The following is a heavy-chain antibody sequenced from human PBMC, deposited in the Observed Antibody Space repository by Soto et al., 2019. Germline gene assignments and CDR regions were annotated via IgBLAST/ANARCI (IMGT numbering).Heavy chain of an antibody. D-gene: IGHD2-15*01. CDR3: ARARPGCSGGSCHQTLSKTAHPILYRHNWFDP. CDR2: INPNSGGT. J-gene: IGHJ5*02. Sequence: QVQLVQSGAEVKKPGASVKVSCKASGYTFTGYYMHWVRQAPGQGLEWMGWINPNSGGTNYAQKFQGRVTMTRDTSISTAYMELSRLRSDDTAVYYCARARPGCSGGSCHQTLSKTAHPILYRHNWFDPWGQGTLVTVSS. CDR1: GYTFTGYY. V-gene: IGHV1-2*02.